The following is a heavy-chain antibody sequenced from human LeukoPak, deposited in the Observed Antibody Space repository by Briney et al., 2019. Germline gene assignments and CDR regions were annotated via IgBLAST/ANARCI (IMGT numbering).Heavy chain of an antibody. CDR2: INPSGGST. CDR3: ARGGPAGDFIVVAPTNNAFDI. Sequence: GASVKVSCKASGYTFTGYYMHWVRQAPGQGLEWMGIINPSGGSTSYAQKFQGRVTMTRDTSTTTVYMELSSLRSEDTAVYYCARGGPAGDFIVVAPTNNAFDIWGQGTMVTVSS. J-gene: IGHJ3*02. V-gene: IGHV1-46*01. CDR1: GYTFTGYY. D-gene: IGHD2-2*01.